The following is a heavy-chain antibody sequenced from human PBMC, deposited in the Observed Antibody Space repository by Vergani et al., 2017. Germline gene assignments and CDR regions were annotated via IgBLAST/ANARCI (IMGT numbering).Heavy chain of an antibody. Sequence: QVQLQESGPGLVKPPGTLSLTCAVSRDSISSTNCWTWVRQPPGKGLEWIGEICHTEDTKSSPSLKSRVTVSVDESRNLFSLRLNSVTAADTAVYYCATIGYRRCGYYFDYWGQGILVTVSS. CDR3: ATIGYRRCGYYFDY. CDR1: RDSISSTNC. J-gene: IGHJ4*02. V-gene: IGHV4-4*03. CDR2: ICHTEDT. D-gene: IGHD2-2*02.